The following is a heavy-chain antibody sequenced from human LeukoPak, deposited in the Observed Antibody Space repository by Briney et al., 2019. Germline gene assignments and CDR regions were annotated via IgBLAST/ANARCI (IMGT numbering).Heavy chain of an antibody. CDR1: GGSISSSSYY. V-gene: IGHV4-39*07. D-gene: IGHD3-22*01. CDR3: AREDYYDGHFDY. CDR2: IYYSGST. Sequence: SETLSLTCTVSGGSISSSSYYWGWIRQPPGKGLEWIGSIYYSGSTYYNPSLKSRVTISVDTSKNQFSLKLSSVTAADTAVYYCAREDYYDGHFDYWGQGTLVTVSS. J-gene: IGHJ4*02.